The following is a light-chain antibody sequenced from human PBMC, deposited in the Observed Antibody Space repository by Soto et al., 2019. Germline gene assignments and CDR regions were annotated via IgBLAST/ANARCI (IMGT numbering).Light chain of an antibody. Sequence: QSVLTQQPSASGTPGQRVTISCSGSSSNIGSNTVNWYQQLPGTAPKLLIYRNNQRPSGVPDRFSGSKSGTSASLAIGGLQSEDEADYYCAAWDDSLNGYVFGTGTKLTV. J-gene: IGLJ1*01. CDR2: RNN. CDR1: SSNIGSNT. CDR3: AAWDDSLNGYV. V-gene: IGLV1-44*01.